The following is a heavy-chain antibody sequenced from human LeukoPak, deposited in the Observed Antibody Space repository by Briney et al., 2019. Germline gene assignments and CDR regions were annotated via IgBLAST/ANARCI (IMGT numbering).Heavy chain of an antibody. CDR1: GGSTNNYY. CDR3: ARGRFCSADICPGGDAFDI. V-gene: IGHV4-4*07. J-gene: IGHJ3*02. Sequence: PSGTLSLTCTVSGGSTNNYYWSWIRQPAGKGLEWIGRIYTRGSTNYNPSLKSRVTMSVDTSKNHFSLKLSSVTAADTAVYYCARGRFCSADICPGGDAFDIWGQGTMVSVSS. CDR2: IYTRGST. D-gene: IGHD3-3*01.